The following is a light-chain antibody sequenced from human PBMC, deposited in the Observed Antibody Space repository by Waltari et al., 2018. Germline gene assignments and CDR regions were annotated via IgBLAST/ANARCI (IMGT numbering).Light chain of an antibody. CDR3: QQYYAYPRT. J-gene: IGKJ1*01. CDR1: QHINTY. Sequence: IRMTQSPSSISTSKGDRITISCRPDQHINTYLAWYQQKPGKAPKLLIYASSTLQSGVPSRFSGSGSGTNFTLTISCLQSEDSATYYCQQYYAYPRTFGQGTHVEIK. CDR2: ASS. V-gene: IGKV1-8*01.